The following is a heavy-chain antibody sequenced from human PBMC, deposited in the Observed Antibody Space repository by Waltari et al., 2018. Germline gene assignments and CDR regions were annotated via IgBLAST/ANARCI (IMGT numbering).Heavy chain of an antibody. CDR1: GASLRSSNY. Sequence: QVQLQESGPGLVKPSQPLSPTCAFSGASLRSSNYWTWIRPPAGKGLAWIGLIYTSGSTNYNPSLKSRVTISVDASKNQFSLKLSSVTAADTAVYYCARELGNWGQGTLVTVSA. J-gene: IGHJ4*02. V-gene: IGHV4-61*02. CDR3: ARELGN. CDR2: IYTSGST.